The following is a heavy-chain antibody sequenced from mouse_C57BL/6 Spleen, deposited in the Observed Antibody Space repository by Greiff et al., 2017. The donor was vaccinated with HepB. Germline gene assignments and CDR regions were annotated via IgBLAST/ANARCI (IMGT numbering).Heavy chain of an antibody. CDR2: IYPGSGST. CDR3: ARKDGPYYYAMDY. Sequence: VQLQESGAELVKPGASVKMSCKASGYTFTSYWITWVKQRPGQGLEWIGDIYPGSGSTNYNEKFKSKATLTVDTSSSTAYMQLSSLTSEDSAVYYCARKDGPYYYAMDYWGQGTSVTVSS. V-gene: IGHV1-55*01. J-gene: IGHJ4*01. CDR1: GYTFTSYW. D-gene: IGHD2-3*01.